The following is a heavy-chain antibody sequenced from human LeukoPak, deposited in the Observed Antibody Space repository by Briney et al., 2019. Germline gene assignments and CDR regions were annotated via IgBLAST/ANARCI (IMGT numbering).Heavy chain of an antibody. Sequence: ETLSLTCAVYGGSFSGYYWGWIRQPPGKGLEWIGSIYYSGTTHYNPSLKSRITISVDTSTNQFSLKVISVTAADTAVYYCARPRVYSYGFLDRITNYYYYGMDVWGQGTTVTVSS. J-gene: IGHJ6*02. CDR1: GGSFSGYY. CDR3: ARPRVYSYGFLDRITNYYYYGMDV. CDR2: IYYSGTT. V-gene: IGHV4-34*01. D-gene: IGHD5-18*01.